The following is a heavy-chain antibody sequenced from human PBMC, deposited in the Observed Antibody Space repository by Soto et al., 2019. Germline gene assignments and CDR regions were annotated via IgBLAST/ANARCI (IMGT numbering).Heavy chain of an antibody. CDR2: IYYSGST. CDR3: ARAVDIVATIRTDDWYFVL. V-gene: IGHV4-61*01. CDR1: GGSVSSGSYY. Sequence: QVQLQESGPGLVKPSETLSLTCTVSGGSVSSGSYYWSWIRQPPGKGLEWIGYIYYSGSTNYNPSLKSRVTISVDTSKNQFSLKLSSVTAADTAVYYCARAVDIVATIRTDDWYFVLWGRGTLVTVSS. D-gene: IGHD5-12*01. J-gene: IGHJ2*01.